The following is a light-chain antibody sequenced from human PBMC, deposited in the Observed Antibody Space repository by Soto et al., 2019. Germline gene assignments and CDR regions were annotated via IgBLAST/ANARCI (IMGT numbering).Light chain of an antibody. CDR3: QQSYSTLRT. CDR2: AAS. CDR1: QSISSY. V-gene: IGKV1-39*01. J-gene: IGKJ4*01. Sequence: DIQMTQSPSSLPASVGDRVTITCRASQSISSYLNWYQQKPGKAPKLLIYAASSLQSGVPSRFSGSGSGTDLTLPISSLQPEDFAPYYCQQSYSTLRTFGGGTKVDIK.